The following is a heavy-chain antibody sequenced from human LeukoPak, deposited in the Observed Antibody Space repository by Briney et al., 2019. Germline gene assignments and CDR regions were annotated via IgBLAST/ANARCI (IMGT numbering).Heavy chain of an antibody. V-gene: IGHV3-21*01. CDR3: AKDQSSGWHAFDI. Sequence: PGGSLSLSCAASGFTFSSYSMNWVRQAPGNGLELASSISSSSSYLYYADSVKGRFTISRDNAKNSLYLQMNSLRAEDMAVYYCAKDQSSGWHAFDIWGQGTMLTVSS. CDR1: GFTFSSYS. J-gene: IGHJ3*02. CDR2: ISSSSSYL. D-gene: IGHD6-19*01.